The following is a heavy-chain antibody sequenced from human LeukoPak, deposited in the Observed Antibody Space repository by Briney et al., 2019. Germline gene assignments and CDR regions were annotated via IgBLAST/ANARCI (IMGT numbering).Heavy chain of an antibody. CDR3: TRDSGGDRGNYFDS. D-gene: IGHD2-21*02. CDR1: GYTFTSYD. CDR2: IIPMVATP. J-gene: IGHJ4*02. V-gene: IGHV1-69*06. Sequence: EASVKVSCKASGYTFTSYDINWVRQATGQGLEWMGWIIPMVATPNYAQKFQGRVRITADKFTAYMELSSLRSEDTAVYYCTRDSGGDRGNYFDSWGQGTLVTVSS.